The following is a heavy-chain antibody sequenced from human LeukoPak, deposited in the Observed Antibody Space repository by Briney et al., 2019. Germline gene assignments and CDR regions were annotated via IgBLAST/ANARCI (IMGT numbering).Heavy chain of an antibody. V-gene: IGHV4-34*01. D-gene: IGHD7-27*01. CDR2: IFYSGST. CDR3: ARGQKELGTANYYYMDV. J-gene: IGHJ6*03. Sequence: SETLSLTCAVNGGSFSGYSWSWIRQSPGKGLEWIADIFYSGSTNYNPSLKSRVTISLDTSRNQFSLKLTSVTAADTDVYYCARGQKELGTANYYYMDVWGKGTGVPVSS. CDR1: GGSFSGYS.